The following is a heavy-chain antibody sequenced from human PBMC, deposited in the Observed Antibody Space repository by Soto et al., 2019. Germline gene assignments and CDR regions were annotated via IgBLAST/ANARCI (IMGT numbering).Heavy chain of an antibody. V-gene: IGHV3-72*01. J-gene: IGHJ4*02. CDR1: VFTFSDHY. CDR3: ARDGYNYGGYYFDY. CDR2: TRNKANSYTT. D-gene: IGHD5-12*01. Sequence: GGSLRLSCADSVFTFSDHYMDWVRQAPGKGLEWVGRTRNKANSYTTEYAASVKGRFTISRDDSKNSLYLQMNSLKTEDTAVYYCARDGYNYGGYYFDYWGQGTLVTVSS.